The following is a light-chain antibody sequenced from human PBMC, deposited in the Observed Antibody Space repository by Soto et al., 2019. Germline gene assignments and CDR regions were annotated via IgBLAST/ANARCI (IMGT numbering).Light chain of an antibody. J-gene: IGKJ5*01. V-gene: IGKV3-20*01. CDR1: ESVSRN. CDR3: QQYGSSPIT. Sequence: SPATLSVSKGERATLSCRASESVSRNLAWYQQKPGQAPRLLIYDASTRATGIPDRFSGGGSGTDFTLTISRLEPEDAAVYYCQQYGSSPITFGQGTRLEI. CDR2: DAS.